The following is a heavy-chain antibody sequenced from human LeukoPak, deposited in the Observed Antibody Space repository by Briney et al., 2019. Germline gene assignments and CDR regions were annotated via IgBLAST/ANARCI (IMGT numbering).Heavy chain of an antibody. CDR3: ARAVVRGNWNDVLGFDY. J-gene: IGHJ4*02. Sequence: SETLSLTCTVSGGSISSYYWSWIRQPAGKGLEWIGRIYTSGSTNYNPSLKSRVTMSVDTSKNQFSLKLSSVTAADAAVYYCARAVVRGNWNDVLGFDYWGQGTLVTVSS. CDR2: IYTSGST. D-gene: IGHD1-1*01. V-gene: IGHV4-4*07. CDR1: GGSISSYY.